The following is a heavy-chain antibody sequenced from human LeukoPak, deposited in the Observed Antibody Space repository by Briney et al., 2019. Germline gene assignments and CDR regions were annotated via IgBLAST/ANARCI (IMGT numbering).Heavy chain of an antibody. V-gene: IGHV3-9*01. D-gene: IGHD6-19*01. CDR3: AKNVGQWLPSPDDAFDI. Sequence: GGSLRLSCAASGFSIDDYAMHWVRQLPGKGLEWVAGNNWNSGDVRYVDSVKGRFTISRDNAKNSVYLQMNSLRTEDTALYYCAKNVGQWLPSPDDAFDIWGQGTMVTVSS. CDR1: GFSIDDYA. J-gene: IGHJ3*02. CDR2: NNWNSGDV.